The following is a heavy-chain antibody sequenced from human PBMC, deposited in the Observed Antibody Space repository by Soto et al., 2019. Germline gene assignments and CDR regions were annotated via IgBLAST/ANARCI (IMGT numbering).Heavy chain of an antibody. V-gene: IGHV3-23*01. J-gene: IGHJ1*01. D-gene: IGHD3-16*01. CDR2: FSGSGGGS. Sequence: VGSLRLSCVTSGFTFSIYSMSWVRQAPGKGLEWVSSFSGSGGGSYYADSVRGRFTISRDDSKNTLYLQMNSLTAEDTAVYYCAKELGQTEYFQHWGQGTPVTVSS. CDR1: GFTFSIYS. CDR3: AKELGQTEYFQH.